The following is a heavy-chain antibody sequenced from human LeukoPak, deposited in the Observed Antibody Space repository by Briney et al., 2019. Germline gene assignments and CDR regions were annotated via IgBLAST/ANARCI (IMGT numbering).Heavy chain of an antibody. CDR3: ARAYCGGDCYFDY. V-gene: IGHV3-53*01. CDR2: IYSGGST. J-gene: IGHJ4*02. CDR1: GFTVSSNY. D-gene: IGHD2-21*02. Sequence: GGSLTLSCAASGFTVSSNYMSWVRQAPGKGLEWVSVIYSGGSTYYADSVKGRFTISRDNSKNTLYLQMNSLRAEDTAVYYCARAYCGGDCYFDYWGQGTLVTVSS.